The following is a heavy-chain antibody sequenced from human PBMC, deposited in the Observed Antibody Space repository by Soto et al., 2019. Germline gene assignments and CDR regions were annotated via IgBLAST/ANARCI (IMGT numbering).Heavy chain of an antibody. CDR3: ARGSIIGSSGWYGGFDY. V-gene: IGHV3-11*01. CDR2: ISSSGRAT. J-gene: IGHJ4*02. Sequence: QVQLVESGGALVKPGGSLRLSCAASRFTFSYYYMSWIRQAPGKGLEWISYISSSGRATYYADSVKGRFTISRDNAKNSMSLQKNGLRAEDTAVYFCARGSIIGSSGWYGGFDYWGRGTLVTVSS. CDR1: RFTFSYYY. D-gene: IGHD6-19*01.